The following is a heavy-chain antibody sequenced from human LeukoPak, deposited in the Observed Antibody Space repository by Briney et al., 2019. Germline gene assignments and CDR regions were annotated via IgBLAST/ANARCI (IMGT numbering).Heavy chain of an antibody. J-gene: IGHJ1*01. D-gene: IGHD6-19*01. CDR2: INQSGST. CDR3: VRPRSSWYQTGEYFLY. Sequence: PSETLSLTCGVYNGSFSGYYWSWIRQTPGKGLEWIGEINQSGSTKYNPSLKSRVTISIDTSKNQFSLKLSSVTAADTAVYYCVRPRSSWYQTGEYFLYWGQGTLVTVSS. CDR1: NGSFSGYY. V-gene: IGHV4-34*01.